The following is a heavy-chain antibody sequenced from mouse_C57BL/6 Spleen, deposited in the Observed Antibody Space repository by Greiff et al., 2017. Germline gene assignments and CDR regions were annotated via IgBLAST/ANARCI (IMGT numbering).Heavy chain of an antibody. Sequence: QVHVKQSGPELVKPGASVKLSCKASGYTFTSYDINWVKQRPGQGLEWIGWIYPRDGSTKYNEKFKGKATLTVDTSSSTAYMELHSLTSEDSAVYFCDGNSFAYWGQGTLVTVSA. J-gene: IGHJ3*01. V-gene: IGHV1-85*01. D-gene: IGHD2-1*01. CDR1: GYTFTSYD. CDR2: IYPRDGST. CDR3: DGNSFAY.